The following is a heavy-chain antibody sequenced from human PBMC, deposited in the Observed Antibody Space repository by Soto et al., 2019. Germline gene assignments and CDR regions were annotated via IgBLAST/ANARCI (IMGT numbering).Heavy chain of an antibody. Sequence: QLQLRESGPGLVKPSETLSLTCTVSGGSIIGSGFHWAWIRQPPGKGLEWIGSIYYSGTANYSPSLKSRLAIDVDTTKSQFSLRLSSVTAADTAVYYCVTRSGDYVGWFDPWGQGTRVTVSS. CDR2: IYYSGTA. CDR1: GGSIIGSGFH. V-gene: IGHV4-39*01. D-gene: IGHD4-17*01. CDR3: VTRSGDYVGWFDP. J-gene: IGHJ5*02.